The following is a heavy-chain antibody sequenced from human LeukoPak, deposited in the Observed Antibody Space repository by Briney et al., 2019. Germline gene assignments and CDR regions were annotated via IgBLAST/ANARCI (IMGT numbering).Heavy chain of an antibody. CDR2: ISYSGNT. CDR1: GGSISSDDYY. V-gene: IGHV4-30-4*01. J-gene: IGHJ6*03. Sequence: PSETLSLTCTVSGGSISSDDYYWSWIRQPPGKDLEWIGYISYSGNTYYNPSLKSRLTISRDTSKNQFSLNLSSVTAADAAVYYCARVRGGLDIYYYYYYMDVWGKGTTVTVSS. CDR3: ARVRGGLDIYYYYYYMDV. D-gene: IGHD3-16*01.